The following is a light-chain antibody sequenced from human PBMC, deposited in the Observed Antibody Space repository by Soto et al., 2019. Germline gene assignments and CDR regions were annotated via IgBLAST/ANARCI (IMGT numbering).Light chain of an antibody. CDR3: QQSYNTPLT. V-gene: IGKV1-39*01. J-gene: IGKJ4*01. CDR2: AAS. CDR1: QSISSY. Sequence: DIQMTQSPCSLSASVGDRVTITCRASQSISSYLNWYQQKPGKAPKLLIYAASSLQSGVPSRFSGSGSGTYFTLTISSLHPEDHATYYCQQSYNTPLTFGGGTKVDIK.